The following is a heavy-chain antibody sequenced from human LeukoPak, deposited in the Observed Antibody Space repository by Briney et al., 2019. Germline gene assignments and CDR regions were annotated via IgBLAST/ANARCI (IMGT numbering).Heavy chain of an antibody. CDR2: ISAYNGNT. V-gene: IGHV1-18*04. D-gene: IGHD5-18*01. Sequence: ASVKVSCKASGYTFTSYGISWVRQAPGQGLEWMGWISAYNGNTNYAQKLQGRVTMTTDTPTSTAYMELRSLRSDDTAVYYCARDSTRYRYGSGGYWGQGTLVTVSS. J-gene: IGHJ4*02. CDR3: ARDSTRYRYGSGGY. CDR1: GYTFTSYG.